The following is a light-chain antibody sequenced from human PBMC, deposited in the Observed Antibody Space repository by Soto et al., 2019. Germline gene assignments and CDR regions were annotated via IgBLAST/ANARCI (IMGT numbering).Light chain of an antibody. J-gene: IGLJ1*01. CDR2: LNSDGSH. CDR1: SGHSSYA. Sequence: QPVLTQSPSASASLGASVKLTCTLSSGHSSYAIAWHQQQPEKGPRYLMKLNSDGSHRKGDGIPDRFSGSSSGAERYLTISSLQSEDEADYYCQTWGTGIHYVFVTGTKVTVL. CDR3: QTWGTGIHYV. V-gene: IGLV4-69*01.